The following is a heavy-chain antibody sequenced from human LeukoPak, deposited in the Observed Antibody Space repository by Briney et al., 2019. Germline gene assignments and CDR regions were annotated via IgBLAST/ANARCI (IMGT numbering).Heavy chain of an antibody. CDR2: IDPKSGGT. CDR3: ARDSSVSGGY. D-gene: IGHD6-19*01. CDR1: GYTFTGYY. V-gene: IGHV1-2*06. Sequence: ASVTVSCKASGYTFTGYYMHWVRQAPGQGLEWMGRIDPKSGGTSYGQRFQGRVTMTRDTSISTAYMELSRLRSDDTAVYYCARDSSVSGGYWGQGTLVTVSS. J-gene: IGHJ4*02.